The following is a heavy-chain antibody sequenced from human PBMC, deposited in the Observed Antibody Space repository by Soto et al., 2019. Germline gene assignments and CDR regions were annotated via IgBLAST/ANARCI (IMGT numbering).Heavy chain of an antibody. D-gene: IGHD1-26*01. CDR2: IDPSDSYT. CDR3: ARSPMEQIPKYGV. J-gene: IGHJ6*02. V-gene: IGHV5-10-1*01. Sequence: GESLKISCKGSGYSFTSYWISWVRQMPGKGLEWVGRIDPSDSYTNYSPSFQGHVTISADKSISTAYPQWSSLKASDTAMYYCARSPMEQIPKYGVWGQGTTVTVSS. CDR1: GYSFTSYW.